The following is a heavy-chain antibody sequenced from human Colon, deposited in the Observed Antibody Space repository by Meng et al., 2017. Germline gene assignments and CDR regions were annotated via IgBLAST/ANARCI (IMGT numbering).Heavy chain of an antibody. CDR2: ISNSGKT. J-gene: IGHJ4*02. V-gene: IGHV4-4*02. D-gene: IGHD7-27*01. CDR1: GDSIGNSKW. Sequence: QPLESGPGPVQRSGTLSLACVVSGDSIGNSKWWSWLRQSPGKGLEWIGEISNSGKTVYSPSLKSRVTISLDKSSNHFSLTLSPVTAADTAIYFCARERMRELGLFDYWGQGALVTVSS. CDR3: ARERMRELGLFDY.